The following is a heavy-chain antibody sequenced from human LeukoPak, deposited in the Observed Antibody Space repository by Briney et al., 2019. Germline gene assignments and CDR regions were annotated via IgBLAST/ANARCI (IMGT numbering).Heavy chain of an antibody. CDR1: GGSISSSSYY. CDR3: ARQYGGYNGNFDY. V-gene: IGHV4-39*01. CDR2: IYHSGST. J-gene: IGHJ4*02. Sequence: SETLSLTCTVSGGSISSSSYYWGWIRQPPGKGLEWIGSIYHSGSTYYNPSLKSRVTISVDTSKNQFSLKLSSVTAADTAVYYCARQYGGYNGNFDYWGQGTLVTVSS. D-gene: IGHD5-12*01.